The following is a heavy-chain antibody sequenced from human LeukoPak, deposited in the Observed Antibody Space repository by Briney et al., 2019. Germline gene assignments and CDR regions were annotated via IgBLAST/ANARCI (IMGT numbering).Heavy chain of an antibody. Sequence: QSGGSLRLSCAGSGFSFSSYAMHWVRRAPGKGLEWISAISATGGPTHYADSVKGRFTISRDNSKNTLYLQMNSLRAEDTAVYYCATYPPLGCSGGSCYSVHYYYGMDVWGQGTTVTVSS. D-gene: IGHD2-15*01. J-gene: IGHJ6*02. CDR3: ATYPPLGCSGGSCYSVHYYYGMDV. CDR1: GFSFSSYA. V-gene: IGHV3-23*01. CDR2: ISATGGPT.